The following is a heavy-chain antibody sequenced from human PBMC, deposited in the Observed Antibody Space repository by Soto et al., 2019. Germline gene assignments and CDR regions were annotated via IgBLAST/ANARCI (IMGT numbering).Heavy chain of an antibody. CDR2: IIPILGTA. J-gene: IGHJ6*02. CDR1: GGTFSSYA. Sequence: QVQLVQSGAEVKKPGSSVKVSCKASGGTFSSYAISWVRQAPGQGLEWMGGIIPILGTANYAQKFQGRVTITADESTSTAYMELSSLRSEDTAVYYCARSCEWFGELHPDYYGMDVWGQGTTVTVSS. D-gene: IGHD3-10*01. CDR3: ARSCEWFGELHPDYYGMDV. V-gene: IGHV1-69*01.